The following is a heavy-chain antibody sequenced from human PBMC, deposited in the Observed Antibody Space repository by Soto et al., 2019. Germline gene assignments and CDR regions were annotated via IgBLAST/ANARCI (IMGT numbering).Heavy chain of an antibody. CDR1: GYYFPSYW. CDR2: FYLGDSDT. J-gene: IGHJ4*02. D-gene: IGHD4-17*01. Sequence: PGESLKISCQGSGYYFPSYWIGWVRQMPGKGLEWMGIFYLGDSDTRYSPSFQGQVTISADRSISTAYLQWSSLKPSDTAMYYCARQGNGAEGFDYWGQGTLVTVSS. CDR3: ARQGNGAEGFDY. V-gene: IGHV5-51*01.